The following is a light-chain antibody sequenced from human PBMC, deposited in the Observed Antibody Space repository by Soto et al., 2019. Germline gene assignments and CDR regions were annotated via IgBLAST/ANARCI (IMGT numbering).Light chain of an antibody. CDR2: DVS. J-gene: IGLJ1*01. V-gene: IGLV2-14*01. CDR1: SSDVGGYNY. Sequence: QSVLTQPASVSGSPGQSITISCTGTSSDVGGYNYVSWYQQHPGKAPKFMIYDVSNRPSGVSTRFSGSKSGNTASLTISGLQAEDEADYYCNSYTTGNTRQIVFGTGTKVTV. CDR3: NSYTTGNTRQIV.